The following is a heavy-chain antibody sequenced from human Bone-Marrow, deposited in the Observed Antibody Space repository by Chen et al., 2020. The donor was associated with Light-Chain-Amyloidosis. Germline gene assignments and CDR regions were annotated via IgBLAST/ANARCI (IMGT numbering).Heavy chain of an antibody. V-gene: IGHV3-74*01. CDR3: ATTKGRWLPSY. CDR2: IKSDGSAT. Sequence: EVQLVESGGGLVQPGGSLRLSCAASGFTFNDYWMHWVRQVPGKGLVWVARIKSDGSATNYADSVKGRFTVSRDNAKNTLYLQMNSLRAEDTAVYYCATTKGRWLPSYWGQGTLVTVSS. J-gene: IGHJ4*02. D-gene: IGHD5-12*01. CDR1: GFTFNDYW.